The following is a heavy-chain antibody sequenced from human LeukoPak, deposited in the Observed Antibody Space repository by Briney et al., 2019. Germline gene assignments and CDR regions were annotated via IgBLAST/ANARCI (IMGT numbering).Heavy chain of an antibody. J-gene: IGHJ4*02. Sequence: SETLSLTCAVYGGSFSGYYWSWIRQPPGKGLEWIGEINHSGSTNYNPSLKSRVTISVDTSKNQFSLKLSSVTAADTAVYYCARVGVRGVIASWGQGTLVTVSS. D-gene: IGHD3-10*01. V-gene: IGHV4-34*01. CDR3: ARVGVRGVIAS. CDR1: GGSFSGYY. CDR2: INHSGST.